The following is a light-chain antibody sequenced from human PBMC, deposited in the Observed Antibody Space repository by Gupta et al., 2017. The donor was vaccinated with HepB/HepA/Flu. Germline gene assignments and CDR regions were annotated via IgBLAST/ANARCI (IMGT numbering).Light chain of an antibody. CDR2: AAS. V-gene: IGKV1-39*01. CDR1: QSISSY. CDR3: QQSYSTPYT. J-gene: IGKJ4*01. Sequence: DSQMTQSPSSLSASVGDRVTITCRASQSISSYLNWYQQKPGKAPKLLIYAASSLQSGVSSRFSGSGSGTDFTLTISSLQPEDFATYYCQQSYSTPYTFGGGTKLEIK.